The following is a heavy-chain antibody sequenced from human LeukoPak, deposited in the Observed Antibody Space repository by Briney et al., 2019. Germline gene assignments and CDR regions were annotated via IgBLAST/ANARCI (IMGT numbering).Heavy chain of an antibody. V-gene: IGHV3-23*01. Sequence: GGSLRLSCAAFGFTFSSYAMSWVRQAPGKGLEWVSAISGSGGSTDYTDSVKGRFTISRDNSKNTLYLQMNSLRAEDTAVYYCATLGVRTALVDYWGQGTLVTVSS. CDR1: GFTFSSYA. CDR3: ATLGVRTALVDY. J-gene: IGHJ4*02. D-gene: IGHD5-18*01. CDR2: ISGSGGST.